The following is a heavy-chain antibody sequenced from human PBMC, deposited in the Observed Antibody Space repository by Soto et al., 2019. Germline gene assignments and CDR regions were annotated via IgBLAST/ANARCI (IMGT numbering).Heavy chain of an antibody. D-gene: IGHD7-27*01. Sequence: SETLSLTCTVSGGSISSSSYYWGWIRQPPGKGLEWIGSIYYSGSTYYNPSLKSRVTISVDTSKNQFSLKLSSVTAADTAVYYCARHGERGPYYYYMDVWGKGTTVTVSS. CDR2: IYYSGST. V-gene: IGHV4-39*01. J-gene: IGHJ6*03. CDR3: ARHGERGPYYYYMDV. CDR1: GGSISSSSYY.